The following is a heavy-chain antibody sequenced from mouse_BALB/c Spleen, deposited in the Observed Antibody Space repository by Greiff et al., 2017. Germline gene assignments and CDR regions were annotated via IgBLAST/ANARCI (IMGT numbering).Heavy chain of an antibody. J-gene: IGHJ2*01. CDR1: GYTFTDYN. CDR3: ARLYATLDY. CDR2: INPNNGGT. D-gene: IGHD1-1*01. V-gene: IGHV1-18*01. Sequence: VQLQQSGPELVKPGASVKIPCKASGYTFTDYNMDWVKQSHGKSLEWIGDINPNNGGTIYNQKFKGKATLTVDKSSSTAYMELRSLTSEDTAVYYCARLYATLDYWGQGTTLTVSS.